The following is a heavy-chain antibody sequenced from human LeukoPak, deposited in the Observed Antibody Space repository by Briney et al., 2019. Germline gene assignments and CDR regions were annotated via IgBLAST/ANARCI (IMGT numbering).Heavy chain of an antibody. CDR1: GGSISSYY. V-gene: IGHV4-59*08. Sequence: SETLSLTCTVSGGSISSYYWSWIRQPPGKGLEWIGYIYYSGSTNYNPSLKSRVTISVDTSKNQFSLKLSSVTAADTAVYYWARHEDGGYLRYYFDYWGQGTLVTVSS. J-gene: IGHJ4*02. CDR2: IYYSGST. CDR3: ARHEDGGYLRYYFDY. D-gene: IGHD5-12*01.